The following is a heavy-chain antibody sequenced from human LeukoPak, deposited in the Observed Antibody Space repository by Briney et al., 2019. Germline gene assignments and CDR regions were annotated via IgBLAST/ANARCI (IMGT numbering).Heavy chain of an antibody. D-gene: IGHD6-19*01. CDR3: AKQLGSTSEGY. Sequence: GGSLRLSCAASGFTFSSYAMNWVRQAPGKGLEWVSAISGSGGSTYYADSVKGRFTISRDNSKNTLYLQMNSLRAEDTAVYYCAKQLGSTSEGYWGQGTLVTVSS. V-gene: IGHV3-23*01. CDR1: GFTFSSYA. CDR2: ISGSGGST. J-gene: IGHJ4*02.